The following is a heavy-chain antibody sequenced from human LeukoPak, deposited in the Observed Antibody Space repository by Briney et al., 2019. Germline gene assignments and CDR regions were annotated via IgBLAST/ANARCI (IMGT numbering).Heavy chain of an antibody. J-gene: IGHJ4*02. V-gene: IGHV3-7*01. CDR2: IKEDGSEK. CDR1: GFTFSNYW. Sequence: GGSLSLSCTASGFTFSNYWMSWVRQAPGKGLEWVANIKEDGSEKYYVDSVKGRFTISRDNARNSLYLQMNSLRAEDTAVYYCASGRQLGYWGQGTLVTVSS. CDR3: ASGRQLGY. D-gene: IGHD6-13*01.